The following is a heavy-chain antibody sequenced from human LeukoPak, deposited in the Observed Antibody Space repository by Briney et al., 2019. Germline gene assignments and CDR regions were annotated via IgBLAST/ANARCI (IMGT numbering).Heavy chain of an antibody. CDR2: ITYSGST. CDR3: VRHTTSGWYQVVY. J-gene: IGHJ4*02. Sequence: SETLSLTCTVSGGSISNYFRSWIRQPPGKGLEWIGFITYSGSTDHNPSLKSRVTISVDASKNQFSLKLTSVTAADTAVYYCVRHTTSGWYQVVYWGQGTLVTVSS. D-gene: IGHD6-19*01. CDR1: GGSISNYF. V-gene: IGHV4-59*01.